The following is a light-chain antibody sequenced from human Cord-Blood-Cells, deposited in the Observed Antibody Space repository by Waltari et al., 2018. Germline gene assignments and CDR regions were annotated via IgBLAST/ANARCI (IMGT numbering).Light chain of an antibody. CDR2: GAS. CDR1: QSVSSN. V-gene: IGKV3D-15*01. Sequence: EIVMTQSPATLSVSPGERATLSCRASQSVSSNLAWYQQKPGQAPRLLIYGASTGATGIPARFSGSGSGTECTHTISSLQSEDFAVYYCQQYNNWPPYTFGQGTKLEIK. J-gene: IGKJ2*01. CDR3: QQYNNWPPYT.